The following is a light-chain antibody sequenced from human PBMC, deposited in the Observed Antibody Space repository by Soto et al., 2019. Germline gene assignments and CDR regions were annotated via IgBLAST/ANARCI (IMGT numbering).Light chain of an antibody. CDR1: QSVSSAY. V-gene: IGKV3-20*01. CDR3: QQYGSSSTWT. Sequence: EIVLTQSPGTLSLSPGERATLSCRASQSVSSAYLAWYQHKPGQPPTLLIYAASSRVTGIPDRFSGSGSGTDFPLTISRLEPEDFAMYYCQQYGSSSTWTFGQGTKVEIK. CDR2: AAS. J-gene: IGKJ1*01.